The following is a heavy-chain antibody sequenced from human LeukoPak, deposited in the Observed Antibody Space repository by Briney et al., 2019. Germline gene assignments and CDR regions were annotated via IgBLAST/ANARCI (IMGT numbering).Heavy chain of an antibody. D-gene: IGHD4-11*01. Sequence: GECLQISCKGSGYSFTSYWIGWVRQLPGKGLEWMGNIYPGDSDTRYSPSFQGQVTISADKSISTAYLQWSSLKASDTAMYYCARHDTVTTFYLDYWGQGTLVTVSS. CDR1: GYSFTSYW. CDR3: ARHDTVTTFYLDY. J-gene: IGHJ4*02. V-gene: IGHV5-51*01. CDR2: IYPGDSDT.